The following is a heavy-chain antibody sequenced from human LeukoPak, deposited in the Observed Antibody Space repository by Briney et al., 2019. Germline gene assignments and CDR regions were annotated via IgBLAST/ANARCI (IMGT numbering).Heavy chain of an antibody. CDR1: GGSISSSSYC. J-gene: IGHJ4*02. D-gene: IGHD1-26*01. V-gene: IGHV4-39*01. CDR2: IYYTGST. Sequence: SETLSLTCTVSGGSISSSSYCWGWIRQPPGKGLEWIGSIYYTGSTYYNPSLKSRVTISVDTSKNQFSLKLTSVTAADTAVYYCARHPRGSYPCYFDYWGQGTLVTASS. CDR3: ARHPRGSYPCYFDY.